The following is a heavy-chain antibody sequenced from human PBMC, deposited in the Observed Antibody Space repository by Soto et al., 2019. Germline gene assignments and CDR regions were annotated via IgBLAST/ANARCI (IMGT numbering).Heavy chain of an antibody. Sequence: EVQLLESGGGLVQPGGSLRLSCAASGFTFSSYAMSWVRQAPGKGLEWVSAISGSGGSTSYADSVRGRFTISRDNSKNTLNLQMNSMRAEDMAVYYCAKSAKSLEYFGVAIVSRHFDYWGQGTLVTVSS. CDR2: ISGSGGST. CDR3: AKSAKSLEYFGVAIVSRHFDY. J-gene: IGHJ4*02. D-gene: IGHD3-3*01. V-gene: IGHV3-23*01. CDR1: GFTFSSYA.